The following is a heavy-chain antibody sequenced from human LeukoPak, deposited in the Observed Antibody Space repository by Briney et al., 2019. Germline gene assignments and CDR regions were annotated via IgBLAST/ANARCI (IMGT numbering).Heavy chain of an antibody. V-gene: IGHV3-23*01. CDR1: GFTFSRYA. D-gene: IGHD2-15*01. J-gene: IGHJ4*02. CDR2: ISGSGGST. Sequence: PGGSLRLSCAASGFTFSRYAISWGRQAPGKGLEWVSAISGSGGSTYYADSVKGRFTISRDNSKNTLYLQMNSLRAEDTAVYYCAKNQDIVVVVAAVWGQGTLVTVSS. CDR3: AKNQDIVVVVAAV.